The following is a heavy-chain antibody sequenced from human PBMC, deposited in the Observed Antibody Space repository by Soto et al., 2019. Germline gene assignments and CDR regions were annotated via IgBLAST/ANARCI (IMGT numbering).Heavy chain of an antibody. J-gene: IGHJ5*02. Sequence: KASETLSLTCTVSGGSISSYYWSWIRQPPGKGLEWIGYIYYSGSTNYNPSLKSRVTISVDTSKNQFSLKLSSVTAADTAVYYCARELAADWFDPWGQGTLVTGSS. V-gene: IGHV4-59*01. D-gene: IGHD6-25*01. CDR1: GGSISSYY. CDR2: IYYSGST. CDR3: ARELAADWFDP.